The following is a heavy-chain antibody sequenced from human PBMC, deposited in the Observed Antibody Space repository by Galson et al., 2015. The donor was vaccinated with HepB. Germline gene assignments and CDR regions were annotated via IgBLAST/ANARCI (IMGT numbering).Heavy chain of an antibody. D-gene: IGHD1-26*01. Sequence: SVKVSCKASGGTFSSYAISWVRQAPGQGLEWMGGIIPIFGTANYAQKFQGRVTITADESTSTAYMELSSLRSEDTAVYYCARASQMCGSYCEDRAFDIWGQGTMVTVSS. CDR3: ARASQMCGSYCEDRAFDI. V-gene: IGHV1-69*13. CDR1: GGTFSSYA. CDR2: IIPIFGTA. J-gene: IGHJ3*02.